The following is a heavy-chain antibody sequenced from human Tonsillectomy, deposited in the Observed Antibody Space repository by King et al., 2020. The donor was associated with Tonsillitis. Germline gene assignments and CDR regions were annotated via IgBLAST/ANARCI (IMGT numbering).Heavy chain of an antibody. CDR2: INWNSGSI. Sequence: VQLVESGGGLVQPGRSLRLSCAASGFTFDDYAMHWVRQTPGKGLEWVSTINWNSGSIVYADSVKGRFTITRDNAKNSLYLQMNSLSAEDTALYYCAKTSRGWLHPFDYWGQGTLVTVSS. D-gene: IGHD5-24*01. CDR1: GFTFDDYA. V-gene: IGHV3-9*01. CDR3: AKTSRGWLHPFDY. J-gene: IGHJ4*02.